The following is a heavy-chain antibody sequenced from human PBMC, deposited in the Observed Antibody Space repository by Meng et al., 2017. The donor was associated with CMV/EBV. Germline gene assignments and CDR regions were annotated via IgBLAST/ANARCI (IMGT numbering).Heavy chain of an antibody. CDR2: VLPILGTA. Sequence: GGTFVSYAISWGGRAPGRGLEWMGGVLPILGTANHAQECQARVTIPADETTSPAYMELSSLRSEDTAVYYSARYEKSIVGATQFDYWGQGTLVTVSS. V-gene: IGHV1-69*01. CDR1: GGTFVSYA. CDR3: ARYEKSIVGATQFDY. J-gene: IGHJ4*02. D-gene: IGHD1-26*01.